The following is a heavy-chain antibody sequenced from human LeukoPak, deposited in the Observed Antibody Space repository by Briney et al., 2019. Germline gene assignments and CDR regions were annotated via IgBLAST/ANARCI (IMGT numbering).Heavy chain of an antibody. J-gene: IGHJ5*02. Sequence: PSETLSLTCTVSGVSISSYYWSWIRQPPGKGLGWIGEINHSGSTNYNPSLKSRVTISVDTSKNQFSLKLSSVTAADTAVYYCARGLSDYVWGSYRRSNWFDPWGQGTLVTVSS. CDR3: ARGLSDYVWGSYRRSNWFDP. V-gene: IGHV4-34*01. CDR1: GVSISSYY. D-gene: IGHD3-16*02. CDR2: INHSGST.